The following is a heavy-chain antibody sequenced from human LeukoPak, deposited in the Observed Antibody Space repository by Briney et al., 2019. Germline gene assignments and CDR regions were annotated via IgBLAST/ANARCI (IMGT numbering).Heavy chain of an antibody. J-gene: IGHJ4*02. V-gene: IGHV3-23*01. Sequence: PGGSLRLSCAASGFTFSSYAMRWVRQAPGKGLEWVSAISGSGGSTYYADSVKGRFTISRDNSKNTLYLQMNSLRAEDTAVYYCARHDWLSGVSYQYYFDYWGQGTLVTVSS. D-gene: IGHD3-9*01. CDR3: ARHDWLSGVSYQYYFDY. CDR1: GFTFSSYA. CDR2: ISGSGGST.